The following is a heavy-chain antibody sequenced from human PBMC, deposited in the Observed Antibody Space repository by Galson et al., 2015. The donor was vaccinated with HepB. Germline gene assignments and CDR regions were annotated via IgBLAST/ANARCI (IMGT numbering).Heavy chain of an antibody. CDR1: GYTFISHG. J-gene: IGHJ3*02. Sequence: SVKVSCKASGYTFISHGISWVRQAPGQGLEWMGWISAYNGNTNYAQKLQGRVTMTTDTSTSTAYMELRSLRSDDTAVYYCARVSDSSDAFDIWGQGTMLTVSS. D-gene: IGHD3-22*01. CDR3: ARVSDSSDAFDI. V-gene: IGHV1-18*01. CDR2: ISAYNGNT.